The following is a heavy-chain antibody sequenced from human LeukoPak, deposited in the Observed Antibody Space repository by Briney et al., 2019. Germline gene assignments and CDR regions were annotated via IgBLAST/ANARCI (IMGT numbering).Heavy chain of an antibody. D-gene: IGHD4-17*01. V-gene: IGHV3-53*01. CDR3: ARDDHGSPGGLDV. CDR1: GFTVSTKY. J-gene: IGHJ6*02. CDR2: IYSGGDT. Sequence: GGSLRLSCVASGFTVSTKYMSWVRQAPGKGLEWVSVIYSGGDTYYADSVKGRFTISSDNSKNTLYLQMNSLRAEDTAVYYCARDDHGSPGGLDVWGQGTTVTVSS.